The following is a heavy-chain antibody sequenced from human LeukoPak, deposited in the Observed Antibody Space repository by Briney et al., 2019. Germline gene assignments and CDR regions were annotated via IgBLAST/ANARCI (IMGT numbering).Heavy chain of an antibody. CDR2: IFYSGST. Sequence: SETLSLTCTVSGGSISSSSYYWGWIRQSPGKGLEWIGSIFYSGSTYYNPSLKSRVTISIDTSENQFSLKLSSVTAADTAVYYCATTPALAVAGTLDPKEWGQGTLVTVSS. V-gene: IGHV4-39*01. CDR3: ATTPALAVAGTLDPKE. J-gene: IGHJ4*02. CDR1: GGSISSSSYY. D-gene: IGHD6-19*01.